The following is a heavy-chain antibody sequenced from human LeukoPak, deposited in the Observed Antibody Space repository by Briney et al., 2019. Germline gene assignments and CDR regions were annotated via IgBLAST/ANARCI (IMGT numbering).Heavy chain of an antibody. Sequence: GGSLRLSCTASGFTFSRSWMDWVRQAPGKGLEWVAFIRYDGSNKYYPDSVKGRFTISRDNSKNTLYLQMNSLRAEDTAVYYCARDLVRGVGASVGYMDVWGKGTTVTVSS. D-gene: IGHD3-10*01. J-gene: IGHJ6*03. CDR2: IRYDGSNK. CDR1: GFTFSRSW. V-gene: IGHV3-30*02. CDR3: ARDLVRGVGASVGYMDV.